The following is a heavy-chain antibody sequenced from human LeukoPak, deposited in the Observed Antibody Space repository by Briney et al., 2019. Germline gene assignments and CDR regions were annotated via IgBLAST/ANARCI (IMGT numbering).Heavy chain of an antibody. V-gene: IGHV4-39*01. D-gene: IGHD2/OR15-2a*01. J-gene: IGHJ5*02. CDR2: IYYSGST. CDR1: GGSISSSSYY. Sequence: SETLSLTCTVSGGSISSSSYYWGWIRQPPGKGLEWIGSIYYSGSTYYNPSLKSRVTISVDTSQNRFSLKLSSVTAADTAVYYCARREYGTNNWFDPWGQGTLVTVSS. CDR3: ARREYGTNNWFDP.